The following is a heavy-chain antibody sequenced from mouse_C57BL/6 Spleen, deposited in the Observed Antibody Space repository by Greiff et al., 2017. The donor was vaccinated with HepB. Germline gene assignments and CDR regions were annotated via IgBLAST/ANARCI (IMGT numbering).Heavy chain of an antibody. CDR1: GYTFTEYT. CDR3: ARHEEGLRRRNYYAMDY. CDR2: FYPGSGSI. V-gene: IGHV1-62-2*01. Sequence: QVQLQQSGAELVKPGASVKLSCKASGYTFTEYTIHWVKQRSGQGLEWIGWFYPGSGSIKYNEKFKDKATLTADKSSSTVYMELSRLTSEDSAVYFCARHEEGLRRRNYYAMDYWGQGTSVTVSS. D-gene: IGHD2-2*01. J-gene: IGHJ4*01.